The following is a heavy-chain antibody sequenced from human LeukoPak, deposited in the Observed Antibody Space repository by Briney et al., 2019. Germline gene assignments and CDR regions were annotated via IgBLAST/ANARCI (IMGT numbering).Heavy chain of an antibody. CDR3: AKYNGQLLEQWYYDY. Sequence: GGSLRLSCAASGLILSNYAMSWVSQAPGKGLEWVSSIDKNDATTNYADSVRGRFTISRDNSENTLHLQTSSPRAEDTAVYYCAKYNGQLLEQWYYDYWGQGTLVTVSS. CDR2: IDKNDATT. CDR1: GLILSNYA. J-gene: IGHJ4*02. V-gene: IGHV3-23*01. D-gene: IGHD1/OR15-1a*01.